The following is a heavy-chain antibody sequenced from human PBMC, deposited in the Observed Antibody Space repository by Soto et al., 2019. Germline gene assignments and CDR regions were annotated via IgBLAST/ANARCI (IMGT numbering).Heavy chain of an antibody. CDR2: IKQDESEK. CDR1: GFTFSSFW. CDR3: ARGGGSGLRVLDY. D-gene: IGHD3-3*01. Sequence: LRLSCAASGFTFSSFWMSWVRLAPGKGLEWVANIKQDESEKYCVDSVKGRFTISRDNAKNSLYLQMNSLRAEDTAMYYCARGGGSGLRVLDYWGQGTLVTVSS. V-gene: IGHV3-7*03. J-gene: IGHJ4*02.